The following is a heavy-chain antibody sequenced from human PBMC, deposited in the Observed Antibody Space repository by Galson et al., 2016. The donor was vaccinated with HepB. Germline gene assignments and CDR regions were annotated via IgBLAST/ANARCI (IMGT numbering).Heavy chain of an antibody. CDR3: ARGKSLLTMPWNYGLDV. Sequence: SLRLSCAASGFTFSIHDMHWVRQVTGKGLEWVSAIETAGDTYYPDSVKGRFTISRENANNSLYLQMNDLKAGDPAVYYCARGKSLLTMPWNYGLDVWGKGTAVTVSS. D-gene: IGHD1-1*01. V-gene: IGHV3-13*01. CDR2: IETAGDT. J-gene: IGHJ6*04. CDR1: GFTFSIHD.